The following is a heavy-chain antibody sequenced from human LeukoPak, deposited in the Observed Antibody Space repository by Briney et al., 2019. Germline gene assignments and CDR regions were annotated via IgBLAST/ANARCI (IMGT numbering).Heavy chain of an antibody. Sequence: GASVKVSFKASGYTFTSYDINWVRQATGQGLEWMGWMNPNSGNTGYAQKFQGRVTMTRNTSISTAYMELSSLRSEDTAVYYCARGATLHYYDSSGYAYWGQGSLVTVSA. V-gene: IGHV1-8*01. J-gene: IGHJ4*02. CDR3: ARGATLHYYDSSGYAY. CDR1: GYTFTSYD. D-gene: IGHD3-22*01. CDR2: MNPNSGNT.